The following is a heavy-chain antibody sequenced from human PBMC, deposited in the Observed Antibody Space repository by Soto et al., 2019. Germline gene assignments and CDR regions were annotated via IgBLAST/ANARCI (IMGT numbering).Heavy chain of an antibody. CDR3: ARLKAFSGNIWFDP. Sequence: SETLSLTCTVSGGSISSGGYYWSWIRQHPGKGLEWIGYIYYSGSTYYNPSLKSRVTISVDTSKNQFSLKLSSVTAADTAVYYCARLKAFSGNIWFDPWGQGTLVTVSS. CDR1: GGSISSGGYY. D-gene: IGHD3-10*01. V-gene: IGHV4-31*03. J-gene: IGHJ5*02. CDR2: IYYSGST.